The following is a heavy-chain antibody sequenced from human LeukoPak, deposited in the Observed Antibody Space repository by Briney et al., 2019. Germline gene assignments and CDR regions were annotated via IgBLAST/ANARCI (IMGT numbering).Heavy chain of an antibody. CDR2: ISDDETYK. Sequence: PGWSLRLSCAASGFTFNRYSMHCVRQAPGKGLERVTAISDDETYKFYADSVKGRFTISRDNSKNTLYLQMNSVRVEDTAIYYCTRGMLRQPPDYWGQGMLVTVSS. CDR1: GFTFNRYS. D-gene: IGHD3-10*02. J-gene: IGHJ4*02. CDR3: TRGMLRQPPDY. V-gene: IGHV3-30-3*01.